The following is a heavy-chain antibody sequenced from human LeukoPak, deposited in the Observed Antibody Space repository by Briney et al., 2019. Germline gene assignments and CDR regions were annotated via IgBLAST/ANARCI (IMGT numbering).Heavy chain of an antibody. CDR1: GVTFSSYW. V-gene: IGHV3-7*01. CDR2: IKEDGTEK. D-gene: IGHD3-22*01. Sequence: RAGGSLKLSCAASGVTFSSYWMSWVRQAPGKGLEWVANIKEDGTEKYYVDSVKGRFTISRDNAKNSLYLQMNSLRAEDTAVYYCARGRFSYDSSGYSSFYYWGQGTLVTVSS. CDR3: ARGRFSYDSSGYSSFYY. J-gene: IGHJ4*02.